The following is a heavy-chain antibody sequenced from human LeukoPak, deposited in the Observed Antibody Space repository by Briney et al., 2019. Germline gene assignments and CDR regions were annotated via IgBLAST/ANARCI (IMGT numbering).Heavy chain of an antibody. CDR1: GYTFTGYY. J-gene: IGHJ4*02. CDR3: ARDLGGATTTSDY. Sequence: GASVKVSCKASGYTFTGYYMHWVRQAPGQGLERMGWINPNSGGTNYAQKFQGRVTMTRDTSISTAYMELSRLRSDDTAVYYCARDLGGATTTSDYWGQGTLVTVSS. CDR2: INPNSGGT. V-gene: IGHV1-2*02. D-gene: IGHD1-26*01.